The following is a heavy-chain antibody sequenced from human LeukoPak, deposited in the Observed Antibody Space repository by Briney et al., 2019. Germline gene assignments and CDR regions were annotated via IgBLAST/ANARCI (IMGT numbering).Heavy chain of an antibody. CDR3: ASGYNYGRFDY. J-gene: IGHJ4*02. CDR1: GDSISSNTYF. Sequence: SETLSLTCSVSGDSISSNTYFWGWIRQPPGMGLEWIGSVSYSGRTYYNPSLKSRVTISVDTSKNQFSLKVSSVTAADTAVYYCASGYNYGRFDYWGRGTLVTVSS. D-gene: IGHD5-18*01. CDR2: VSYSGRT. V-gene: IGHV4-39*07.